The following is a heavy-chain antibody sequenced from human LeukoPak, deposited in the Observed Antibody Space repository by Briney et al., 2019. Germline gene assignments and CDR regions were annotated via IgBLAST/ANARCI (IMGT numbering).Heavy chain of an antibody. CDR3: ARVPSDYQTTGYKNWFDS. V-gene: IGHV3-23*01. CDR2: FRCSGGDT. J-gene: IGHJ5*01. CDR1: RYTYTNYP. Sequence: GVSLTLLCRVWRYTYTNYPLLGVRGARGEGGVCVTAFRCSGGDTYYTDSVKGRFTISRDNSKDTLYLQMNSLRAEDTAVYYCARVPSDYQTTGYKNWFDSWGQGTLVTVSS. D-gene: IGHD3-9*01.